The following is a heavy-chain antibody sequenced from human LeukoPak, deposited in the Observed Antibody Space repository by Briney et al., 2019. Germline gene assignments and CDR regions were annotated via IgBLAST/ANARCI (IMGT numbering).Heavy chain of an antibody. V-gene: IGHV3-21*01. CDR3: ARGRSGSYYAADYAFDI. CDR1: GFTFSSNS. J-gene: IGHJ3*02. CDR2: ISSSSTYI. D-gene: IGHD1-26*01. Sequence: GGSLRLSCAASGFTFSSNSVNWVRQAPGKGLEWVSSISSSSTYIYYADSVKGRFTISRDNAKNSLYLQMNSLRAEDTAVYYCARGRSGSYYAADYAFDIWDQGTMVTVSS.